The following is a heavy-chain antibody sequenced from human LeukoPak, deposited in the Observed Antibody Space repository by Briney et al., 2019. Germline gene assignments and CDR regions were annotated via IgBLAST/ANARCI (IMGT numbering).Heavy chain of an antibody. D-gene: IGHD2-8*02. CDR2: ISGSGRST. CDR3: AKRAGGVYYYYYIDV. V-gene: IGHV3-23*01. J-gene: IGHJ6*03. Sequence: GGSLRLSCAASGFTFSNYAMSWVRQAPGKGLEWVSAISGSGRSTYYADSVKGRFTISRDNSKNTLYLQMNSLRAEDSAVYYCAKRAGGVYYYYYIDVWGKGTTVTVSS. CDR1: GFTFSNYA.